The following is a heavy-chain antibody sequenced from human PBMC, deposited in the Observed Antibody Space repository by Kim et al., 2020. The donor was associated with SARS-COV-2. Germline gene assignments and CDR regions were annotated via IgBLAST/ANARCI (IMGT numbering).Heavy chain of an antibody. CDR3: AAHYCSTSACYWEYGMDV. V-gene: IGHV4-4*09. D-gene: IGHD2-2*01. CDR1: GGSISRMY. Sequence: SETLSLTCTVSGGSISRMYWSWIRQPPGKGLEWVGQVHNTGTTSYSPSLQGRVIISGDTSKNQISLRLISVTAADSAVYYCAAHYCSTSACYWEYGMDV. J-gene: IGHJ6*01. CDR2: VHNTGTT.